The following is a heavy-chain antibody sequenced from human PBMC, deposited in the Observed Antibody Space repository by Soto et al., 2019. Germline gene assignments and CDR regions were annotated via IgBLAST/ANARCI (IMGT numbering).Heavy chain of an antibody. D-gene: IGHD3-22*01. CDR3: AKDQPYYYDSSGYREHAFDI. Sequence: GGSLILSCAASGFTFSSYAMSWVRQAPGKGLEWVSAISGSGGSTYYADSVKGRFTISRDNSKNTLYLQMNSLRAEDTAVYYCAKDQPYYYDSSGYREHAFDIWGQGTMVTVSS. CDR2: ISGSGGST. J-gene: IGHJ3*02. V-gene: IGHV3-23*01. CDR1: GFTFSSYA.